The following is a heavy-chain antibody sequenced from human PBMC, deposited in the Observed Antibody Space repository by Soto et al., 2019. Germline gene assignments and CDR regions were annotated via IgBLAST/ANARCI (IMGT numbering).Heavy chain of an antibody. J-gene: IGHJ4*02. Sequence: LRLSCAASGFTFSSYGMHWVRQAPGKGLEWVAVISYDGSNKYYADSVKGRFTISRDNSKNTLYLQMNSLRAEDTAVYYCAKVDYSASYFDYWGQGTLVTVSS. D-gene: IGHD1-26*01. CDR2: ISYDGSNK. V-gene: IGHV3-30*18. CDR1: GFTFSSYG. CDR3: AKVDYSASYFDY.